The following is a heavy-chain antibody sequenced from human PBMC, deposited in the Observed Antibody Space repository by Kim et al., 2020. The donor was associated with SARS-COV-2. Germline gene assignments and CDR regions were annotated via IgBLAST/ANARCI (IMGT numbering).Heavy chain of an antibody. D-gene: IGHD4-17*01. J-gene: IGHJ4*02. CDR1: GGSISSSSYY. Sequence: SETLSLTCTVSGGSISSSSYYWGWIRQPPGKGLEWIGSIYYSGSTYYNPSLKSRVTISVDTSKNQFSLKLSSVTAADTAVYYCASRPVPDNDYGDYLFLDWGQGTLVTVSS. CDR2: IYYSGST. CDR3: ASRPVPDNDYGDYLFLD. V-gene: IGHV4-39*01.